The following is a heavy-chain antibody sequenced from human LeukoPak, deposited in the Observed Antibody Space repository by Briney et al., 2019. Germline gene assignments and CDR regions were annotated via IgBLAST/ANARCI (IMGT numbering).Heavy chain of an antibody. Sequence: GESLKISCKGSGYSFTSYRIGWVRQMPGKGLEWMGIIYPGDSDTRYSPSFQGQVTISADKSISTAYLQWSSLKASDTAMYYCARRWDTAMVLDAFDIWGQGTMVTVTS. V-gene: IGHV5-51*01. J-gene: IGHJ3*02. CDR1: GYSFTSYR. CDR2: IYPGDSDT. CDR3: ARRWDTAMVLDAFDI. D-gene: IGHD5-18*01.